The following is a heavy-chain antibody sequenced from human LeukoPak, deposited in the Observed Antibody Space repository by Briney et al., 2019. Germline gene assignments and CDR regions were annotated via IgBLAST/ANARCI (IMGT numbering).Heavy chain of an antibody. CDR3: AKDRYYYDSSGLI. V-gene: IGHV3-23*01. J-gene: IGHJ4*02. Sequence: GGTLRLSCAASGFSFSSHGMNWVRQAPGKGLEWVSAISGSGGSTYYADSVKGRFTISRDNSKNTLYLQMNSLRAEDTAVYYCAKDRYYYDSSGLIWGQGTLVTVSS. D-gene: IGHD3-22*01. CDR2: ISGSGGST. CDR1: GFSFSSHG.